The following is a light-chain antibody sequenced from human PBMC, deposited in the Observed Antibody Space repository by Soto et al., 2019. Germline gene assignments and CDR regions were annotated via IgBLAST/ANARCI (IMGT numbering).Light chain of an antibody. Sequence: DIPMTQSPSTLSASVGDRVTITCRASQSISYWLAWYQQKPGKAPNLLIYDASTLESGVPSRFSVSGSGTEFTLTISSLQPDDFATYYCQQYNTYSSYTFGQGTKLEIK. CDR2: DAS. CDR3: QQYNTYSSYT. V-gene: IGKV1-5*01. J-gene: IGKJ2*01. CDR1: QSISYW.